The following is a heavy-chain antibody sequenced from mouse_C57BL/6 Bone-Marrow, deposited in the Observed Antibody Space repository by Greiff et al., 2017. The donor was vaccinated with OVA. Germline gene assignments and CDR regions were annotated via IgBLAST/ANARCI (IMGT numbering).Heavy chain of an antibody. V-gene: IGHV3-6*01. CDR3: AREGVYYGISYYYAMDY. CDR2: IRYDGSN. CDR1: GYSITSGYY. Sequence: EVQLVESGPGLVQPSQSLSLSCSVTGYSITSGYYWYWLRPLPGNILEWVGYIRYDGSNTYNPSLKNRISITRDTSKNQFFLKLNAVTTEDTAKYCCAREGVYYGISYYYAMDYWGQGTSVTVSS. J-gene: IGHJ4*01. D-gene: IGHD2-1*01.